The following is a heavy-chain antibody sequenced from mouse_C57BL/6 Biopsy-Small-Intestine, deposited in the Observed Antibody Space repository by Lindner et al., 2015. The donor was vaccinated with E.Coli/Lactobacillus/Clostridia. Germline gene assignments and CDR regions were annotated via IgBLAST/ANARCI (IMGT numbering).Heavy chain of an antibody. D-gene: IGHD2-4*01. CDR1: GYAFSSYW. Sequence: VQLQESGAELVKPGASVKISCKASGYAFSSYWMNWVKQRPGKGLEWIGQIYPGDGDTNYNGKFKGKATLTADKSSSTAYMQLSSLTSEDSAVYFCARENYDYDGGYYYAMDYWGQGTSVTVSS. V-gene: IGHV1-80*01. CDR2: IYPGDGDT. CDR3: ARENYDYDGGYYYAMDY. J-gene: IGHJ4*01.